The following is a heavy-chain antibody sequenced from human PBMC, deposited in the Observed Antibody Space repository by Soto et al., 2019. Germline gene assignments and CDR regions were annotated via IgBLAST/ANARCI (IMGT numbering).Heavy chain of an antibody. J-gene: IGHJ6*02. Sequence: QVQLVQSGAEVKKPGSSVKVSCRASGDTFSSYTVNWVRQAPGRGLEWLGRIIPVLGTTDYAQKFKGRVTITADKSTNIVYMELSSLRSEDRAVYYCARRRYCGYDCYHKHYYGMDVWGQGTTVTFAS. D-gene: IGHD2-21*02. V-gene: IGHV1-69*08. CDR1: GDTFSSYT. CDR3: ARRRYCGYDCYHKHYYGMDV. CDR2: IIPVLGTT.